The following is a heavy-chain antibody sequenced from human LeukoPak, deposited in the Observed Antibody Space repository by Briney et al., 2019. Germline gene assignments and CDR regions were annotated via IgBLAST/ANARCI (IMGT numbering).Heavy chain of an antibody. J-gene: IGHJ6*02. CDR3: ARDSTRLYYYDSSGSDSYYYGMDV. CDR1: GFTFSSYS. D-gene: IGHD3-22*01. Sequence: GGSLRLSCAASGFTFSSYSMNCVRQAPGKGLEWVSSISSSSSYIYYTDSVKGRFTISRDNAKNSLYLQMNSLRAEDTAVYYCARDSTRLYYYDSSGSDSYYYGMDVWGQGTTVTVSS. V-gene: IGHV3-21*01. CDR2: ISSSSSYI.